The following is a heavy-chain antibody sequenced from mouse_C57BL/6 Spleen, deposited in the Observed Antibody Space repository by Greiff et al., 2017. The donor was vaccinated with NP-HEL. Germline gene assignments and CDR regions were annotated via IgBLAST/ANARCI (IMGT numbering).Heavy chain of an antibody. CDR3: ARWLLQCFDY. CDR2: IYPGDGDT. Sequence: SGPELVKPGASVKISCKASGYAFSSSWMNWVKQRPGKGLEWIGRIYPGDGDTNYNGKFKGKATLTADKSSSTAYMQLSSLTSEDSAVYFCARWLLQCFDYWGQGTTLTVSS. J-gene: IGHJ2*01. D-gene: IGHD2-3*01. CDR1: GYAFSSSW. V-gene: IGHV1-82*01.